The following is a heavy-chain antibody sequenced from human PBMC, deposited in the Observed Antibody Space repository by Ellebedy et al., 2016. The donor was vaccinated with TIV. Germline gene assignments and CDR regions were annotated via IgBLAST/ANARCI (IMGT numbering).Heavy chain of an antibody. CDR3: ASAARGSGAYESF. D-gene: IGHD5-12*01. CDR2: ITQGGSET. V-gene: IGHV3-7*01. J-gene: IGHJ4*02. Sequence: GESLKIFCAASGFTFSRFWMAWVRHAPGKGLELVATITQGGSETYYVDSVKGRFPISRDNSKNSLYLQMNSLRADDTALYYCASAARGSGAYESFWGQGTLVTVSS. CDR1: GFTFSRFW.